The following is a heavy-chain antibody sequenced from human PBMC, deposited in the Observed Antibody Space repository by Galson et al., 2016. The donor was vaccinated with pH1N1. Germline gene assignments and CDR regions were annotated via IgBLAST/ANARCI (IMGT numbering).Heavy chain of an antibody. D-gene: IGHD5-12*01. Sequence: SLRLSCAASGFTFNNHWMAWVRQAPGKGLEWVAYIKQDGSVKYYVGSVKGRFSISRDNAKNSVYLQMNSLRAEDTATYYCARVRDGGYQDYWGQGTLVAVSS. J-gene: IGHJ4*02. CDR1: GFTFNNHW. CDR3: ARVRDGGYQDY. V-gene: IGHV3-7*01. CDR2: IKQDGSVK.